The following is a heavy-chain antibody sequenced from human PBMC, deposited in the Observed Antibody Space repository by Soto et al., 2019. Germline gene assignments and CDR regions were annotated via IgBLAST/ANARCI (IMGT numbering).Heavy chain of an antibody. CDR1: GGSISRYY. CDR2: IYYSGRT. J-gene: IGHJ5*02. Sequence: PSVTLSLTCPFCGGSISRYYWRWIPQPPRKGLEGIGYIYYSGRTNYNPSLKSRVTISVATSKNQFSLKLSSVTAADTAVYYCARGSCSSIICYIWANWFDPWGQGTLLTVSS. CDR3: ARGSCSSIICYIWANWFDP. D-gene: IGHD2-2*02. V-gene: IGHV4-59*01.